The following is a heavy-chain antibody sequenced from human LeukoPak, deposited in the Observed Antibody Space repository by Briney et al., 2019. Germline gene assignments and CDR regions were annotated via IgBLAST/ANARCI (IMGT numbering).Heavy chain of an antibody. Sequence: ASVKVSCKASGYTFTDYYMHWVRQAPGQGLQWMGRINPKTGGTSYAQKFQGRVTMTGDTSISTAYMELSRLGSDDTAAYYCARRVQSTGVFDYWGQGTLVTVSS. D-gene: IGHD2-8*02. CDR1: GYTFTDYY. CDR3: ARRVQSTGVFDY. CDR2: INPKTGGT. V-gene: IGHV1-2*06. J-gene: IGHJ4*02.